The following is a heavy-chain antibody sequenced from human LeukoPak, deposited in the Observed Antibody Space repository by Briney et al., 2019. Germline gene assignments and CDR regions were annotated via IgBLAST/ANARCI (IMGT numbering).Heavy chain of an antibody. CDR1: GFTFSSYG. D-gene: IGHD3-22*01. CDR2: MRYGGSDK. J-gene: IGHJ4*02. Sequence: PGGSLRLSCAASGFTFSSYGMHWVRQAPGKGLEWVASMRYGGSDKDYADSVKGRFTISRDNFKGTLYLQMNSLRPKDTAVYYCAKDWEIVATSLGDAFDCWGQGTLVTVSS. V-gene: IGHV3-30*02. CDR3: AKDWEIVATSLGDAFDC.